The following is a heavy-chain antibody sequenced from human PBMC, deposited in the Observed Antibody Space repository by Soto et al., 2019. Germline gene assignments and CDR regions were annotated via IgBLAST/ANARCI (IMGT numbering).Heavy chain of an antibody. D-gene: IGHD3-9*01. CDR1: GYTFTSYD. V-gene: IGHV1-8*01. CDR2: MNPNSGNT. Sequence: ASVKVSCKASGYTFTSYDINWVRQATGQGLEWMGWMNPNSGNTGYAQKFQGRVTMTRNTSISTAYMELSSLRSEDTAVYYCARGQLRYLDWLEPYGMDVWAQGTTVTVSS. J-gene: IGHJ6*02. CDR3: ARGQLRYLDWLEPYGMDV.